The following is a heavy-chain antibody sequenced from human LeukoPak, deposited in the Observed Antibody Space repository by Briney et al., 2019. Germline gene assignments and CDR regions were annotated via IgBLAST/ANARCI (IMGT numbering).Heavy chain of an antibody. Sequence: GGSLRLSCAASGFTFSSYWMSWVRQAPGKGLEWVANIKQDGSEKYYVDSVKGRFTISRDNAKNSLYLQMNSLRAEDTAVYYCARDQYDTWSRRGNFDSWGQGTLVTVS. V-gene: IGHV3-7*01. CDR2: IKQDGSEK. J-gene: IGHJ4*02. CDR1: GFTFSSYW. CDR3: ARDQYDTWSRRGNFDS. D-gene: IGHD3-3*01.